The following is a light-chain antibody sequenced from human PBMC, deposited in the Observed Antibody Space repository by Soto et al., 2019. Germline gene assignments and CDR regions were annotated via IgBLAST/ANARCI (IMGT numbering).Light chain of an antibody. V-gene: IGKV1-5*01. CDR3: QQYNSYLFT. CDR2: DAS. J-gene: IGKJ3*01. CDR1: QSISSW. Sequence: DIQMTQSPSTLSASVGDRVTITCRASQSISSWLAWYQQKPGTAPKLLIYDASSLESGVPSRLSDRGSGTEFTLNIRSLQTDDLASYYCQQYNSYLFTFGPGTKVDIK.